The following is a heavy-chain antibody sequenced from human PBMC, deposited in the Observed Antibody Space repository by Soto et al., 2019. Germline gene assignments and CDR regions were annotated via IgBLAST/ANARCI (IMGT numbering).Heavy chain of an antibody. Sequence: GASVTVSCKASGYTFTSYYMHWVRQAPGQGLEWMGIINPSGGSTSYAQKFQGRVTMTRDTSTSTVYMELSSLRSEDTAVYYCARGVTSTTYYYDSSGYLIPPLIWGQGTMVTVSS. J-gene: IGHJ3*02. CDR1: GYTFTSYY. CDR2: INPSGGST. CDR3: ARGVTSTTYYYDSSGYLIPPLI. D-gene: IGHD3-22*01. V-gene: IGHV1-46*01.